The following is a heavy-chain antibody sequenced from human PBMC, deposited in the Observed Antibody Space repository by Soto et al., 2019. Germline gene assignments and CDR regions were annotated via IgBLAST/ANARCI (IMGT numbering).Heavy chain of an antibody. D-gene: IGHD2-15*01. Sequence: SETLSLTCTVSGGSISSYYWSWIRQPPGKGLEWIGYIYYSGSTNYNPSLKSRVTISVDTSKNQFSLKLSSVTAADTAVYYCGRSRGYCSGGSCYFDYWGQGTLVTVS. CDR1: GGSISSYY. V-gene: IGHV4-59*08. CDR2: IYYSGST. J-gene: IGHJ4*02. CDR3: GRSRGYCSGGSCYFDY.